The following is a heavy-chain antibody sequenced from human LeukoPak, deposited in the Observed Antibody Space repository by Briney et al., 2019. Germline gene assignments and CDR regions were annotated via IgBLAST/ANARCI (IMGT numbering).Heavy chain of an antibody. Sequence: ASVKVSCKASGYTFTSHDINWVQQATGQAPEWMGWINPNSGDRGYAQKFQGRVTITRNTSITTAYMELSSLRSEDTAVYYCTRHTSPTFDYWGQGTLVTVSS. CDR3: TRHTSPTFDY. J-gene: IGHJ4*02. CDR2: INPNSGDR. CDR1: GYTFTSHD. V-gene: IGHV1-8*01. D-gene: IGHD2-2*01.